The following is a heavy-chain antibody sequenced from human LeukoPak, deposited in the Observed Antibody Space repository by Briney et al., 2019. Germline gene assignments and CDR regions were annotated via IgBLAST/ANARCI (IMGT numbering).Heavy chain of an antibody. CDR1: GFTFSTYW. CDR3: ARDWGRGDSKYLDF. Sequence: GGSLRLSCAASGFTFSTYWMHWVRQAPGKGLECVALISNDGSKKYYAGSAKGRFTISRDNSRNTVFLEMNSLRGDDTAVYFCARDWGRGDSKYLDFWGQGILVTVSS. CDR2: ISNDGSKK. V-gene: IGHV3-30*03. J-gene: IGHJ4*02. D-gene: IGHD4-17*01.